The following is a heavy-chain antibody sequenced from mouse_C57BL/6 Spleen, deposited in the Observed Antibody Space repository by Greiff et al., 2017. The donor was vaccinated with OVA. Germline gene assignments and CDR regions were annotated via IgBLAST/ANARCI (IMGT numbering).Heavy chain of an antibody. CDR1: GFTFSDYY. V-gene: IGHV5-12*01. D-gene: IGHD2-1*01. CDR2: ISNGGGST. Sequence: EVNVVESGGGLVQPGGSLKLSCAASGFTFSDYYMYWVRQTPEKRLEWVAYISNGGGSTYYPDTVQGRFTISRDTAKITLYLQRSRLKSEDTAMYYCARSGPYGNYGGNYYDYWGKGTTLTVSS. CDR3: ARSGPYGNYGGNYYDY. J-gene: IGHJ2*01.